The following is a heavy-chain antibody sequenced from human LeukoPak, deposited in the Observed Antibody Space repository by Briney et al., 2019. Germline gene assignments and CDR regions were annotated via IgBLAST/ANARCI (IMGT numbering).Heavy chain of an antibody. D-gene: IGHD3-22*01. CDR3: ARDTYDSSGYYFVY. J-gene: IGHJ4*02. Sequence: PGRFLRLSCAASGFTFSSYAMHWVRQAPGKGLEWVAVISYDGSNKYYADSVKGRFTISRDNSKNTLYLQMNSLRAEDTAVYYCARDTYDSSGYYFVYWGQGTLVTVSS. V-gene: IGHV3-30*04. CDR1: GFTFSSYA. CDR2: ISYDGSNK.